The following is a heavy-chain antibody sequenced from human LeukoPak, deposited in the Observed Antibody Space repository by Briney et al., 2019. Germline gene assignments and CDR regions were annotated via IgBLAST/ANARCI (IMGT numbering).Heavy chain of an antibody. V-gene: IGHV3-23*01. CDR1: GFTFSIYA. Sequence: GGSLRLSCAASGFTFSIYAMNWVRQAPGKGLEWVSSISANGGETHYADSVKGQFTISRDNSENTLYLQINNPRVEDTAVYYCAKRYYDFPLDYWGQGTLVTVSS. J-gene: IGHJ4*02. D-gene: IGHD3-3*01. CDR3: AKRYYDFPLDY. CDR2: ISANGGET.